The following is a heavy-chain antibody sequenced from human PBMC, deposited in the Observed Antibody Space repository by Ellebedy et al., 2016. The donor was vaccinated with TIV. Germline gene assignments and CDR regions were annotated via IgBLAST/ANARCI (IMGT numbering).Heavy chain of an antibody. CDR2: ISGSGGST. CDR3: AKAGEWELLGGGYFDY. Sequence: GESLKISCAASGFTFSSYAMSWVRQAPGKGLEWVSAISGSGGSTYYADSVKGRFTISRDNSKNTLYLQMNSLRAEDTAVYYCAKAGEWELLGGGYFDYWGQGTLVTVSS. V-gene: IGHV3-23*01. CDR1: GFTFSSYA. J-gene: IGHJ4*02. D-gene: IGHD1-26*01.